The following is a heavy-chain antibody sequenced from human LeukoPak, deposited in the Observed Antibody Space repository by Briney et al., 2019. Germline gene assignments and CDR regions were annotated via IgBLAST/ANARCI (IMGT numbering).Heavy chain of an antibody. CDR2: INSRGDTT. CDR1: GGSFSGYY. Sequence: EASETLSLTCAVYGGSFSGYYWSWIRQPPGKGLEWVSTINSRGDTTYYADSVKGRFTISRDNSKNTVYLQMNSLRPEDTAVYYCATGGNTLGYFGYWAQGTLVTVSS. CDR3: ATGGNTLGYFGY. J-gene: IGHJ4*02. D-gene: IGHD2-15*01. V-gene: IGHV3-23*01.